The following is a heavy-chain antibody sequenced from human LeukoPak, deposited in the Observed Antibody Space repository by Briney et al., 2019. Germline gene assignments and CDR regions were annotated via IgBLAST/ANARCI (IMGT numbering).Heavy chain of an antibody. Sequence: PGGSLRLSCVASGFTFSSNGMHWVRHAAGKGLEWVSGIDTAGDPCYPGSVKGRFTISRENAKNSLYLQMNSLTAGDTAVYYCARGYGSGSYAGIDVWGKGTTVTVSS. CDR1: GFTFSSNG. J-gene: IGHJ6*04. CDR2: IDTAGDP. D-gene: IGHD3-10*01. V-gene: IGHV3-13*05. CDR3: ARGYGSGSYAGIDV.